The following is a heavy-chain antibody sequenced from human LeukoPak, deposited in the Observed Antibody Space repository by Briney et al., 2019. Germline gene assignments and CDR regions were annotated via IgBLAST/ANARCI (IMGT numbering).Heavy chain of an antibody. V-gene: IGHV3-30*18. CDR3: AKDLEAEQWLGPFDY. D-gene: IGHD6-19*01. CDR1: GFTFSNYA. J-gene: IGHJ4*02. CDR2: ISYDGSNK. Sequence: GGSLRLSCAASGFTFSNYAMHWVRQTPGKGLEWVAVISYDGSNKYFADSVKGRFTISRDNSKNTLYLQMNSLRAEDTALYYCAKDLEAEQWLGPFDYWGQGTLVTVSS.